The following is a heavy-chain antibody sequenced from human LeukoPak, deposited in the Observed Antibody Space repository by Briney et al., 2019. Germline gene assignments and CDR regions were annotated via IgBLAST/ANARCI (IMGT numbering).Heavy chain of an antibody. J-gene: IGHJ4*02. D-gene: IGHD6-13*01. Sequence: SETLSLTCTVSGGSISSYHWSWIRQPPGKGLEWIGYISYSGNTNYNPSLKSRVTISVDTSKNRFSLKLNSLTAADTAVYYCARGGSSWYFDYWGQGTLVTVSS. V-gene: IGHV4-59*01. CDR2: ISYSGNT. CDR1: GGSISSYH. CDR3: ARGGSSWYFDY.